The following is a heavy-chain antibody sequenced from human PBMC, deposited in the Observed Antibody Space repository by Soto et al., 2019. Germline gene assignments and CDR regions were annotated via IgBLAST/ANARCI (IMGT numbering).Heavy chain of an antibody. Sequence: EVQLVESGGGLVQPGRSLRLSCAASGFTFDDYAMHWVRQAPGKGLEWVSGISWNSGNIGYADSVKGRFTISRDNAKNSLYRQMNSLRAEDTALYYCAKDYNPTGNWYFALWGRGTLVTVSS. J-gene: IGHJ2*01. CDR3: AKDYNPTGNWYFAL. D-gene: IGHD1-1*01. V-gene: IGHV3-9*01. CDR2: ISWNSGNI. CDR1: GFTFDDYA.